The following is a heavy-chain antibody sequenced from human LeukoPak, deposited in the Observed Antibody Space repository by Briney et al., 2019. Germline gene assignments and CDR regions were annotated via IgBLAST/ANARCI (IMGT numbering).Heavy chain of an antibody. Sequence: SETLSLTCTVSGGSISSSSYYWGWIRQPPGKGLEWIGSIYYSGSTYYNPSLKSRVTISVDTSKNQFSLKLSSVTAADTAVYYCASGLTYYDFWSGYYLYNWFDPWGQGTLVTVSS. J-gene: IGHJ5*02. D-gene: IGHD3-3*01. V-gene: IGHV4-39*01. CDR1: GGSISSSSYY. CDR2: IYYSGST. CDR3: ASGLTYYDFWSGYYLYNWFDP.